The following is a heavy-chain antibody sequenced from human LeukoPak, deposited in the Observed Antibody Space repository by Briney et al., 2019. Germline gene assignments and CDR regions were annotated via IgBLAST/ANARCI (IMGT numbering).Heavy chain of an antibody. D-gene: IGHD3-10*01. CDR2: IIPQFEIR. Sequence: ASVKVSCKSSEEDIINYLITWVGQAPGQGGEWVGGIIPQFEIRNYAQTFKGRVTITADESTRTAYMALSGLTSEDTAVYYCARDRRTYYSGSGSYYKVGRLDFWGQGTLVTVSS. V-gene: IGHV1-69*13. J-gene: IGHJ4*02. CDR1: EEDIINYL. CDR3: ARDRRTYYSGSGSYYKVGRLDF.